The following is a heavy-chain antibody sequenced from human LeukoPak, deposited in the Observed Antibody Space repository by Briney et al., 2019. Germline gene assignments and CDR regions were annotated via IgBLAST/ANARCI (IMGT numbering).Heavy chain of an antibody. CDR3: ARPLGDYYMDV. J-gene: IGHJ6*03. Sequence: SETLSLTCAVYGGSFSGYYWSWIRQPPGKGLEWIGEINHSGSTNYNPSLKSRVTISVDTSKNQFSLKLSSVTAADTAVYYCARPLGDYYMDVWGKGTTVTISS. CDR2: INHSGST. CDR1: GGSFSGYY. V-gene: IGHV4-34*01.